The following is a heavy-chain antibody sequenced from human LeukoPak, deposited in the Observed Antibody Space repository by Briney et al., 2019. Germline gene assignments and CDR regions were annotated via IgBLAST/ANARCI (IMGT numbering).Heavy chain of an antibody. CDR1: GFTFADYS. CDR2: ISWDGGIT. V-gene: IGHV3-43*01. CDR3: AKDSETLRMYGGHFDN. J-gene: IGHJ4*02. D-gene: IGHD4-23*01. Sequence: GGSLRLSCAASGFTFADYSMHWVRQAPGKGLEWLSLISWDGGITYYADSVNGRFTISRDNSKNSLYLQMNSLRTEDTALYYCAKDSETLRMYGGHFDNWGQGTLVTVSS.